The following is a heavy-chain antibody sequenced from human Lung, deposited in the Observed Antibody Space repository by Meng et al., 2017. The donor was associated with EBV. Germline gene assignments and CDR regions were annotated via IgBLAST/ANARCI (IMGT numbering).Heavy chain of an antibody. V-gene: IGHV1-46*01. D-gene: IGHD5-18*01. CDR1: GDTFSNYY. CDR2: ITPSSRT. Sequence: QVQLVQSGAEVKKPGASVQVSCKASGDTFSNYYMHWVRQAPGQGLEWMGLITPSSRTSYAQKFQGRVTMTRDTSTSTLYMELISLRSDDTAVYYCARSASYAKDYWGQGTLVTVSS. CDR3: ARSASYAKDY. J-gene: IGHJ4*02.